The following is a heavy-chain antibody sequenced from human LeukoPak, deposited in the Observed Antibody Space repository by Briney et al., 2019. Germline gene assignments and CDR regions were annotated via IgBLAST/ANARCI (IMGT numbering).Heavy chain of an antibody. CDR1: GFSFSTYT. J-gene: IGHJ4*02. CDR2: MNQDGSGK. V-gene: IGHV3-7*01. CDR3: ATLYLDY. Sequence: GGSLRLSCAASGFSFSTYTVSWVRQAPGKGLKYVASMNQDGSGKYYVDSVKGRFTISRDNAKKSLYLQMNSLRAEDTAVYYCATLYLDYWGQGTLVTVSS.